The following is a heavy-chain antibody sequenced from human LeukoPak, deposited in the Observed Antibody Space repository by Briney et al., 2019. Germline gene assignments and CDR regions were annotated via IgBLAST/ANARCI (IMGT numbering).Heavy chain of an antibody. J-gene: IGHJ6*02. CDR3: ARQASTDIYYYGLDV. CDR1: GDRVSSNSAA. Sequence: SQTLSLICAIFGDRVSSNSAAWNWIRQSPSRGLEWLGRTYYRSKWNYDYALSVKSRIVINPDTSKNQFSLQLNSVTPDDTAVYYCARQASTDIYYYGLDVWGQGTTVAVSS. V-gene: IGHV6-1*01. D-gene: IGHD1-1*01. CDR2: TYYRSKWNY.